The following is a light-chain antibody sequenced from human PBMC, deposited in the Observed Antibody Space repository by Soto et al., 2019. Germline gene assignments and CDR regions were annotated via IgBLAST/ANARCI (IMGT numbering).Light chain of an antibody. CDR1: QDISTY. V-gene: IGKV1-33*01. CDR2: DAS. J-gene: IGKJ5*01. CDR3: QQFEDFPRAII. Sequence: DIQMTQSPSSLSASVGDRVTITCHASQDISTYLNWYQQKPGKAPKLLIYDASNLETGVPSRFSGSGSGTDFTFTISSLQPEDIATYYCQQFEDFPRAIIFGQGTRLEIK.